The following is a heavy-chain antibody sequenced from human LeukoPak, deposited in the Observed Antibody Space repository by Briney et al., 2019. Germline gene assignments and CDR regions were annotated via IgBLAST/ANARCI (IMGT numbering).Heavy chain of an antibody. Sequence: LPGGSLRLSCAASGFSISTYWMHWVRQAPGKGLVWVSRINSDGSTTSYADSVKGRFTISRDNAKNTLYLQMNSLRAEDTAVYYCAKDKIVGAIFRFDYWGQGTLVTVSS. V-gene: IGHV3-74*01. D-gene: IGHD1-26*01. J-gene: IGHJ4*02. CDR1: GFSISTYW. CDR3: AKDKIVGAIFRFDY. CDR2: INSDGSTT.